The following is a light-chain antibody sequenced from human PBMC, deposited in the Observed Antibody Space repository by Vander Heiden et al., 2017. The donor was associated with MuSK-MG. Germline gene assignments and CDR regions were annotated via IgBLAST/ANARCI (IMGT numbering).Light chain of an antibody. V-gene: IGLV2-23*02. CDR3: CSYAGGSTYV. Sequence: QSALTQPASVSGSPGQSIPIPCTGTSSDVGSYNLVSWYQQHPGKAPKLMIYEVSKRPAGVSNRFSGSKSGNTASLTISGLQAEDEADYYGCSYAGGSTYVFGTGTKVTVL. J-gene: IGLJ1*01. CDR1: SSDVGSYNL. CDR2: EVS.